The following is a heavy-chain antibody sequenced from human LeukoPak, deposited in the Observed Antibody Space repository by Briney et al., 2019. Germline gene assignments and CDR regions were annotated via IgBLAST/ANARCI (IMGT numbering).Heavy chain of an antibody. D-gene: IGHD7-27*01. J-gene: IGHJ6*02. CDR3: ATLPWGGGMDV. CDR2: IKQDESEK. Sequence: GGSLRLSCAASGFTFSSYWMSWVRQAPGKGLEWVANIKQDESEKYYVGSVKGRFTISGDNAKNSLYLQLNSLRVEDTAVYYCATLPWGGGMDVWGQGTTVTVSS. CDR1: GFTFSSYW. V-gene: IGHV3-7*01.